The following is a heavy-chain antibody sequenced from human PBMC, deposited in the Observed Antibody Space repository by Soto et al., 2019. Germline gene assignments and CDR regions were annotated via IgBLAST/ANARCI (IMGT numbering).Heavy chain of an antibody. D-gene: IGHD2-8*01. CDR1: GGSISSGDYY. J-gene: IGHJ4*02. V-gene: IGHV4-30-4*01. CDR3: ARGDIVLIVYAISPRVVFDY. CDR2: IYYSGST. Sequence: SETLSLTCTVSGGSISSGDYYWSWIRQPPGKGLEWIGYIYYSGSTYYNPSLKSRVTISVDTSKNQFSLKLSSVTAADTAVYYCARGDIVLIVYAISPRVVFDYWAQGTLVTVSS.